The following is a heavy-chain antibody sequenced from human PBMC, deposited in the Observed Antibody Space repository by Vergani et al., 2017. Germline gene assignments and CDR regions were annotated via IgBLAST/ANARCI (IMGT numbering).Heavy chain of an antibody. Sequence: EVQLVESGGGLVQPGRSLRLSCAASGFTFDDYDMHWVRQAPGKGLEWVSGISWNSGTIGYADSVKGRFTISRDNAKNSLYLQMNSLRAEDTAVYYCARDEGYGSGSYYTYWGQGTLVTVSS. V-gene: IGHV3-9*01. J-gene: IGHJ4*02. CDR1: GFTFDDYD. CDR2: ISWNSGTI. D-gene: IGHD3-10*01. CDR3: ARDEGYGSGSYYTY.